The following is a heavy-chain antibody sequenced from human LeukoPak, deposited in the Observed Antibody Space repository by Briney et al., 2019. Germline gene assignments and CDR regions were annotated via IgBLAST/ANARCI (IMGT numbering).Heavy chain of an antibody. CDR3: ARRQGTTLNFDY. Sequence: GASVKLSCKASGYTFSSYGFSWVRQAPGQGLEWMGWINAYNGNTNYAQNLQGRVTMTTNTSTSTAYMELRSLRSDDTAVYYCARRQGTTLNFDYWGQGTLVTVSS. CDR1: GYTFSSYG. J-gene: IGHJ4*02. D-gene: IGHD1-1*01. CDR2: INAYNGNT. V-gene: IGHV1-18*01.